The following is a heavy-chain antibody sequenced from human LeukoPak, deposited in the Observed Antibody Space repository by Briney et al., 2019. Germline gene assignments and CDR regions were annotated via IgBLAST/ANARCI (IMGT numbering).Heavy chain of an antibody. J-gene: IGHJ4*02. D-gene: IGHD3-9*01. CDR1: GFTVSSNY. CDR3: ARADILTGYDC. Sequence: GGSLRLSCAASGFTVSSNYMSWVRQAPGKGLEWVSVIYSGGSTYYADSVKGRFTISRDNSKNTLYLQMNSLRTEDTAVYYCARADILTGYDCWGQGTLVTVSS. CDR2: IYSGGST. V-gene: IGHV3-66*01.